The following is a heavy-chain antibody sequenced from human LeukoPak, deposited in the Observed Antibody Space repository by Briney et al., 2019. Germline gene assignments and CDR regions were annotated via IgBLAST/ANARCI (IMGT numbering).Heavy chain of an antibody. CDR3: ARDNWNYGSSMDV. Sequence: PSETLSLTCAVYGGSFSGCYWSWIRQPPGKGLEWIGEINHSGSTNYNPSLKSRVTISVDTSKNQFSLKLSSVTAADTAVYHCARDNWNYGSSMDVWGQGTTITVSS. J-gene: IGHJ6*02. V-gene: IGHV4-34*01. D-gene: IGHD1-7*01. CDR1: GGSFSGCY. CDR2: INHSGST.